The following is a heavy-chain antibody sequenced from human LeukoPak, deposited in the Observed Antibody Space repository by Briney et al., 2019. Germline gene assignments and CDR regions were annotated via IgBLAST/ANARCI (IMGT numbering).Heavy chain of an antibody. D-gene: IGHD2-21*02. CDR3: TTTYCGGDCYPPNY. J-gene: IGHJ4*02. CDR2: IRSKAYGGTT. V-gene: IGHV3-49*04. CDR1: GFTFGDYA. Sequence: GGSLRLSCTASGFTFGDYAMSWVRQAPGKGLEWAGFIRSKAYGGTTEYAASVKGRFTISRDDTKSIDYLQMNSLKTEDTAVYYCTTTYCGGDCYPPNYWGQGTLVTVSS.